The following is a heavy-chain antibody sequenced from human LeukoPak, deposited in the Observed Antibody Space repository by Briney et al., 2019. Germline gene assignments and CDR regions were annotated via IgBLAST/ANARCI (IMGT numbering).Heavy chain of an antibody. D-gene: IGHD1-14*01. CDR3: AKLGISDGIDY. J-gene: IGHJ4*02. Sequence: AGSLTLSCAASAFTFTSHSMTWVRHAPGRGLEWGSCIIGRGGSTFYAASVKGGFTISRDNSKNTLDLQMNSLRGEGTAVYYCAKLGISDGIDYWGQGTLVTVSS. V-gene: IGHV3-23*01. CDR2: IIGRGGST. CDR1: AFTFTSHS.